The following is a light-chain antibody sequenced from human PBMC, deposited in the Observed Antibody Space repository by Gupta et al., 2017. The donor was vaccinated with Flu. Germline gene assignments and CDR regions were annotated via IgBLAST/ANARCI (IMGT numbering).Light chain of an antibody. CDR3: QQYYTTPPT. Sequence: VLTQSPASLAVSLGEMATIHCKSSQSIFYRYNNRNYLAWYQRKAGQPPRLLIFWASTRESGVPDRFNGSWSGTEFTRTSRSLQAEEVAGYYGQQYYTTPPTFGQGNKGENQT. V-gene: IGKV4-1*01. J-gene: IGKJ1*01. CDR2: WAS. CDR1: QSIFYRYNNRNY.